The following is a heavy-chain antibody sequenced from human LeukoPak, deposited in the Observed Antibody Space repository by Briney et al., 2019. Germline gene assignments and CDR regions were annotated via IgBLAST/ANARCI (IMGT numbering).Heavy chain of an antibody. Sequence: GGSLRLSCTASGFNFSSFEMNWVRQAPGKGLKWVAYISSSGDTISYADSVRGRFTVSRDNTKDSLHLQMDSLRVEDTAVYYCVRDPSYGSSWYYYMDVWGKGTTVTVSS. CDR2: ISSSGDTI. D-gene: IGHD6-13*01. CDR1: GFNFSSFE. CDR3: VRDPSYGSSWYYYMDV. J-gene: IGHJ6*03. V-gene: IGHV3-48*03.